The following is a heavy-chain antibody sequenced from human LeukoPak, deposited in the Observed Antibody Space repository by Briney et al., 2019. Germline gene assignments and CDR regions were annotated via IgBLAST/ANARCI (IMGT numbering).Heavy chain of an antibody. D-gene: IGHD4-11*01. J-gene: IGHJ6*03. CDR1: GYTFTGYY. CDR3: ARAKSARNYVHPNYYYYMDV. CDR2: INPNSGGT. Sequence: ASVMVSCKASGYTFTGYYMHWVRQAPGQGLEWMGWINPNSGGTNYAQKFQGRVTMTRDTSISTAYMELSRLRSDDTGVYYCARAKSARNYVHPNYYYYMDVWGKGTTVTVSS. V-gene: IGHV1-2*02.